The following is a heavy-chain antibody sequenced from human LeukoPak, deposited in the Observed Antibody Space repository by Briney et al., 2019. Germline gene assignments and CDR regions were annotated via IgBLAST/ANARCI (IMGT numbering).Heavy chain of an antibody. Sequence: GESLKISCKGSGYRFTSYWIGWVRQMPGKGLEWMGIIYPGDSDTRYSPSFQGQVTISADKSISTAYLQWSSLKASDTAMYYCARPVSSGWYLGWFDPWGQGTLVTVSS. J-gene: IGHJ5*02. D-gene: IGHD6-19*01. CDR3: ARPVSSGWYLGWFDP. CDR1: GYRFTSYW. CDR2: IYPGDSDT. V-gene: IGHV5-51*01.